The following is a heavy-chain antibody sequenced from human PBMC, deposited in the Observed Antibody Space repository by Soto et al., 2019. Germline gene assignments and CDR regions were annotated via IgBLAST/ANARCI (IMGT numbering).Heavy chain of an antibody. D-gene: IGHD2-21*01. CDR2: ISYDGSNK. V-gene: IGHV3-30-3*01. CDR1: GVTFRSYS. Sequence: PGGSLRLSCAASGVTFRSYSMHWVCQAPGKGLEWVAVISYDGSNKYYADSVKGRFTISRDNSKNTLYLQMNSLRAEDTAAYYCARSGDIPEQDDAFDSWGQGAMGNV. J-gene: IGHJ3*02. CDR3: ARSGDIPEQDDAFDS.